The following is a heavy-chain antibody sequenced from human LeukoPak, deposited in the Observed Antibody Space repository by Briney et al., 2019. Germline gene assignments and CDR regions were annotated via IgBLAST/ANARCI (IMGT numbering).Heavy chain of an antibody. D-gene: IGHD1-26*01. Sequence: PSETLSLTCTVSGGSISSSSYYWGWIRQPPGKRLEWVGSIYYSASTYYNPSLKCRVTISVDTSKNKFSLKLNSVTAADTAVYYCARPAYRGSYYDAFDIWGQGTMVTVSS. CDR2: IYYSAST. V-gene: IGHV4-39*01. CDR3: ARPAYRGSYYDAFDI. J-gene: IGHJ3*02. CDR1: GGSISSSSYY.